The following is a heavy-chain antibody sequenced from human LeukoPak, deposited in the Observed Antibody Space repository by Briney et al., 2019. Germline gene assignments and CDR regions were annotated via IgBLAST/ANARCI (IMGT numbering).Heavy chain of an antibody. Sequence: PGGSLRLSCAASGFTFSSYAMSWVRQAPGKGLEWVLSISGSGGSTYYADSVKGRFTISRDNSKNTLYLQMNSLRAEDTAVYYCAKGPPPYYDYVWGSYRDAIDYWGQGTLVTVSS. CDR2: ISGSGGST. J-gene: IGHJ4*02. D-gene: IGHD3-16*02. CDR3: AKGPPPYYDYVWGSYRDAIDY. V-gene: IGHV3-23*01. CDR1: GFTFSSYA.